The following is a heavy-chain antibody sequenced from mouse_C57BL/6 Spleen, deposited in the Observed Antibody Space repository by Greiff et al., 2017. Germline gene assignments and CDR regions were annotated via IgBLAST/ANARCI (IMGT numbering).Heavy chain of an antibody. Sequence: EVKLVESGEGLVKPGGSLKLSCAASGFTFSSYAMSWVRQTPEKRLEWVAYISSGGDYIYYADTVKGRFTISRDNARNTLYLQMSSLKSEDTAMYYCTRDPNWGYYFDYWGQGTTLTVSS. V-gene: IGHV5-9-1*02. CDR2: ISSGGDYI. CDR1: GFTFSSYA. D-gene: IGHD4-1*01. J-gene: IGHJ2*01. CDR3: TRDPNWGYYFDY.